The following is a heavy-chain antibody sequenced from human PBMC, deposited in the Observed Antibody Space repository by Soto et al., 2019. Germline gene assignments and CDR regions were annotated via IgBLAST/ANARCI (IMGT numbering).Heavy chain of an antibody. D-gene: IGHD2-2*01. CDR3: ARGIVVVPAALYYFDY. CDR2: INHSGST. J-gene: IGHJ4*02. CDR1: GGSFSGYY. Sequence: PSETLSLTCAVYGGSFSGYYWSWIRQPPGKGLEWIGEINHSGSTNYNPSLKSRVTISADTSKNQFSLKLSSVTAADTAVYYCARGIVVVPAALYYFDYWGQGTLVTVSS. V-gene: IGHV4-34*01.